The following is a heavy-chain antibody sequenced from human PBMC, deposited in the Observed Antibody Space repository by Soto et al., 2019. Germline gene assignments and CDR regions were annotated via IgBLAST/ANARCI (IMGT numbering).Heavy chain of an antibody. CDR3: AIQAARNYIDS. D-gene: IGHD6-6*01. J-gene: IGHJ4*02. Sequence: PGGSLRLSCAASGFTFTDYSMSWIRQAPGKGLEWLAFIDSRGRTLSYADSVKGRFTISRDNAKNSLYLQMHSLRADDTAVYYCAIQAARNYIDSWGQGDVVTVSS. CDR1: GFTFTDYS. CDR2: IDSRGRTL. V-gene: IGHV3-11*01.